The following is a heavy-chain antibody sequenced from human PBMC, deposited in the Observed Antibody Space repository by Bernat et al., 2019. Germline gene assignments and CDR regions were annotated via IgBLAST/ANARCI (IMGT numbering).Heavy chain of an antibody. CDR2: ISAYNGNT. CDR1: GYTFTSYG. Sequence: QVQLVQSGAEVKKPGASGKVSCKASGYTFTSYGISWVRQAPGQGLEWMGWISAYNGNTNYAQKLQGRVTMTTDTSTSTAYMELRSLRSDDTAVYYCARGGYYDFWSGYFSDYYYYMDVWGKGTTVTVSS. D-gene: IGHD3-3*01. V-gene: IGHV1-18*01. J-gene: IGHJ6*03. CDR3: ARGGYYDFWSGYFSDYYYYMDV.